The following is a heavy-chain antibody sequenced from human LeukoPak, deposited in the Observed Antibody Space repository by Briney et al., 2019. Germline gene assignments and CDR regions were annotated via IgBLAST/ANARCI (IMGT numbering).Heavy chain of an antibody. Sequence: GGSLRLSCAASGLTFSSYGMHWGRQAPGRGLEWVAVIWYDGSNKYYADSVKGRFTISRDNSKNTLYLQMDSLRAEDTAVYYCAATKGDILTGYYDYWGQGTLVTVSS. V-gene: IGHV3-33*01. CDR1: GLTFSSYG. CDR2: IWYDGSNK. J-gene: IGHJ4*02. CDR3: AATKGDILTGYYDY. D-gene: IGHD3-9*01.